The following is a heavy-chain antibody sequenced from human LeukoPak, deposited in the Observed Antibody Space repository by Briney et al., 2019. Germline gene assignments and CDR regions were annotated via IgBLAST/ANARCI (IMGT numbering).Heavy chain of an antibody. D-gene: IGHD2-2*02. Sequence: AASVKVSCKASGGTFSSYAISWVRQAPGQGLEWMGGIIPIFGTANYAQKFQGRVTITTDESTSTAYMELSSLRSEDTAVYYCATEGQDCSSTSCYTPNWFDPWGQGTLVTVSS. CDR3: ATEGQDCSSTSCYTPNWFDP. J-gene: IGHJ5*02. CDR1: GGTFSSYA. CDR2: IIPIFGTA. V-gene: IGHV1-69*05.